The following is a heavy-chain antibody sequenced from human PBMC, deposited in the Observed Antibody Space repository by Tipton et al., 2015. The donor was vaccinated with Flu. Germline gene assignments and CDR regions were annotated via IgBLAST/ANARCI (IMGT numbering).Heavy chain of an antibody. CDR3: ARSPSYSGSGIYPYYFDD. CDR2: IYTTGST. J-gene: IGHJ4*02. D-gene: IGHD3-10*01. Sequence: TLSLTCTVSGGFITSGSYYWCWIRQSAGKGLEWIGRIYTTGSTNYNPSLRSPATRSGDTSKNQFSLPLNSVTAEDTAVYYFARSPSYSGSGIYPYYFDDWGQGTLVTVSS. V-gene: IGHV4-61*02. CDR1: GGFITSGSYY.